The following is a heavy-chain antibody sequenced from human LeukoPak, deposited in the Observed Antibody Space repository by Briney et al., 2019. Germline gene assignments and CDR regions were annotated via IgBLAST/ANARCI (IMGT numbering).Heavy chain of an antibody. CDR1: EYTLSGHY. D-gene: IGHD7-27*01. J-gene: IGHJ4*02. CDR3: TRGPITGDFDY. CDR2: LNPNNGDS. Sequence: ASVKVSCKASEYTLSGHYMHWVRQAPGQRLEWMGWLNPNNGDSNSAQKFQGRITMTRDTPISTAYMELSGLRSDDTALYYCTRGPITGDFDYWGQGTLVTVSS. V-gene: IGHV1-2*02.